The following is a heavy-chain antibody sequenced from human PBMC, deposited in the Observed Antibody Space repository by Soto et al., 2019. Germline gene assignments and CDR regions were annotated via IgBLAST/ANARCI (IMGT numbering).Heavy chain of an antibody. CDR1: WLPLRRYA. CDR2: ISDSGGSA. J-gene: IGHJ5*02. CDR3: AKSLFYGDYNWLDP. D-gene: IGHD4-17*01. Sequence: GGSLRLSYATPWLPLRRYAMRLVQHPPGKGLEWVSGISDSGGSAYYADSVKGRFTISRDNAKNTLYLQMNSLRAEDTAVYYCAKSLFYGDYNWLDPWGQGTLVTVSS. V-gene: IGHV3-23*01.